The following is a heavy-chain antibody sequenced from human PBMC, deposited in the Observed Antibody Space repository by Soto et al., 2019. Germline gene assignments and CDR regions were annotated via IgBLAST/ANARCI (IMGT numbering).Heavy chain of an antibody. D-gene: IGHD3-3*01. CDR1: GYTFTSYA. Sequence: ASVKVSCKASGYTFTSYAMHWVRQAPGQRLEWMGWINAGNGNTKYSQKFQGRVTITRDTSASTAYMELSSLRSEDTAVYDCARGGDFWSGYYLIYGMDVWGQGTTVTVSS. V-gene: IGHV1-3*01. CDR2: INAGNGNT. J-gene: IGHJ6*02. CDR3: ARGGDFWSGYYLIYGMDV.